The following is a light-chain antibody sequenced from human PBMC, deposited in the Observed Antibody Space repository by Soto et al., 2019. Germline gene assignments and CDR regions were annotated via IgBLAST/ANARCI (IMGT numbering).Light chain of an antibody. CDR2: RNN. J-gene: IGLJ2*01. CDR1: SSNIGSYY. V-gene: IGLV1-47*01. CDR3: AAWDDSLSGVV. Sequence: QSVLTQPPSASGTPGQRVTISCSGSSSNIGSYYVYWYQQLPGTAPKLLIHRNNQRPSGVPDRFSGSKSGTSASLAISGLRSEDEADYYCAAWDDSLSGVVFGGGTKVTVL.